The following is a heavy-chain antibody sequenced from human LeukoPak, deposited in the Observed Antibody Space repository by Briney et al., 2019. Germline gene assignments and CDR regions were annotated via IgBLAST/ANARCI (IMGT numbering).Heavy chain of an antibody. J-gene: IGHJ6*02. D-gene: IGHD4-11*01. CDR2: IYYSGST. CDR1: GGSISASSYY. CDR3: ARHDYSNPGGGMDV. V-gene: IGHV4-39*01. Sequence: SETLSLTCTVSGGSISASSYYWGWIRQPPGKGLEWIGSIYYSGSTYYNPSLKSRVTISVDTSKNQFSLKLSPVTAADTAVYYCARHDYSNPGGGMDVWGQGTTVTVSS.